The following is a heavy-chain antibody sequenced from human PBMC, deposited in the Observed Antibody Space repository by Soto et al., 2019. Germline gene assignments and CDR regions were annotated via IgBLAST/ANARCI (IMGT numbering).Heavy chain of an antibody. CDR2: IWYDGSNK. V-gene: IGHV3-33*01. J-gene: IGHJ4*02. CDR1: GFTFSSYG. Sequence: QVQLVESVGGVVQPGRSLRLSCAASGFTFSSYGMHWVRQAPGKGLEWVAVIWYDGSNKYYADSVKGRFTISRDNSKNTLYLQMNSLRAEDTAVYYCARDLALDSSGFLDYWGQGTLVTVSS. D-gene: IGHD6-19*01. CDR3: ARDLALDSSGFLDY.